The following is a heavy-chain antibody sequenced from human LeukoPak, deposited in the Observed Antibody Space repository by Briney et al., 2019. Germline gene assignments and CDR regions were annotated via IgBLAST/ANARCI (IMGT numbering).Heavy chain of an antibody. CDR3: ARDPFGYSSSANFDY. J-gene: IGHJ4*02. Sequence: GGSLRLSCAASGFTFSDYYMSWIRQAPGKGLEWVSYISSSGSTIYYADSVKGRFTISRDNAKNSLYLQMNSLRAEDTAVYYCARDPFGYSSSANFDYWGQGTLVTVSS. D-gene: IGHD6-6*01. V-gene: IGHV3-11*01. CDR1: GFTFSDYY. CDR2: ISSSGSTI.